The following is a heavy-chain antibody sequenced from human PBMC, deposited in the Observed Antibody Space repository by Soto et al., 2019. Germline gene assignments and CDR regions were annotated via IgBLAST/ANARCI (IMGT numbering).Heavy chain of an antibody. CDR3: VGDYGDFRFDY. V-gene: IGHV4-59*01. D-gene: IGHD4-17*01. Sequence: PSATLSLTCTGSGGSISSYYWSWIRQPPGKGLEWIGHIYTSGSTNYNPPLKSRVTISVDTSKNQFSLKLSSVTAADTAVYYCVGDYGDFRFDYWGQGTLVTVSS. CDR2: IYTSGST. CDR1: GGSISSYY. J-gene: IGHJ4*02.